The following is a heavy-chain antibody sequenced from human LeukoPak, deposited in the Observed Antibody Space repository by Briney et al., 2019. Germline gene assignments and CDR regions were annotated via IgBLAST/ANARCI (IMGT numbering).Heavy chain of an antibody. J-gene: IGHJ4*02. Sequence: GGSLRLSCAASGFTFSSYAMHWVRQAPGKGLEWVAVISYDGSNKYYADSVKGRFTISRDNSKNTLYLQMNSLRAEDTAVYYCAKDLLPYYYGSGSYYALDYWGQGTLVTVSS. CDR1: GFTFSSYA. D-gene: IGHD3-10*01. CDR3: AKDLLPYYYGSGSYYALDY. V-gene: IGHV3-30*04. CDR2: ISYDGSNK.